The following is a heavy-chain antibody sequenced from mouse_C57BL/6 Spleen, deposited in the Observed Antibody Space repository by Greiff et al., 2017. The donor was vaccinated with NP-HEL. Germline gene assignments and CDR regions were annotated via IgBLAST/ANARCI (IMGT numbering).Heavy chain of an antibody. D-gene: IGHD4-1*01. V-gene: IGHV3-6*01. J-gene: IGHJ2*01. Sequence: VKLQESGPGLVKPSQSLSLTCSVTGYSITRGYYWNWIRQFPGNKLEWMGYISYDGSNNYNPSLKNRISITRDTSKNQFFLKLNSVTTEDTATYYCARVQTGTFDYWGQGTTLTVSS. CDR2: ISYDGSN. CDR3: ARVQTGTFDY. CDR1: GYSITRGYY.